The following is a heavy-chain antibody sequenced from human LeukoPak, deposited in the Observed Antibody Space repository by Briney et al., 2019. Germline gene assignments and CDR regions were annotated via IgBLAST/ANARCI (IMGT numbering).Heavy chain of an antibody. CDR2: INSDGSEG. CDR3: AREVSEGFDF. D-gene: IGHD3-22*01. Sequence: GGSLRLSCAVSGFTFSGFWMSWSRQAPGKGLEWVASINSDGSEGYYADVVKGRFAIPRDNAKNLLYLQMNSLRAEDTALYYCAREVSEGFDFWGQGSLVTVSS. V-gene: IGHV3-7*01. J-gene: IGHJ4*02. CDR1: GFTFSGFW.